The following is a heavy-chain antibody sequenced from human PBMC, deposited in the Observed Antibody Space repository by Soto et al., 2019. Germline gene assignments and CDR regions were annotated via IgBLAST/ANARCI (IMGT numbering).Heavy chain of an antibody. CDR1: GFTFSSYA. CDR2: ISYDGSNK. V-gene: IGHV3-30-3*01. Sequence: QVQLVESGGGVVQPGRSLRLSCAASGFTFSSYAMHWVRQAPGKGLEWVAVISYDGSNKYYADSVKGRFTISRDNSKNTLYLQMNSLRAEDTAVYYCARDYNYYDSSYEFCGMDVW. CDR3: ARDYNYYDSSYEFCGMDV. D-gene: IGHD3-22*01. J-gene: IGHJ6*01.